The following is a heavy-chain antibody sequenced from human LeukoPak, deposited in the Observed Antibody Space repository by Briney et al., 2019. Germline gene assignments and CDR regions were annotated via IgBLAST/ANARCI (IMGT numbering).Heavy chain of an antibody. CDR2: IYYSGST. CDR1: GGSISSYY. D-gene: IGHD2-2*01. J-gene: IGHJ3*02. Sequence: PSETLSLTCTVSGGSISSYYWSWIRQPPGKGLEWIGYIYYSGSTNYNPSLKSRVTISVDTSKNQFSLKLSSVTAADTAVYYCARHGPVVVPAARAIAFDIWGQGTMVTVSS. V-gene: IGHV4-59*08. CDR3: ARHGPVVVPAARAIAFDI.